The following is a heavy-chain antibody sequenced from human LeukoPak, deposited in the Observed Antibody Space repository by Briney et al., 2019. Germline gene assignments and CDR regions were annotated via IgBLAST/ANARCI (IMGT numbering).Heavy chain of an antibody. J-gene: IGHJ3*02. CDR1: GYSFTSYW. Sequence: GESLKISCKGSGYSFTSYWIGWVRQMPGKGLEWMGIIYPGDSDTRYSPSFQGQVTISADKSISTAYLQWSSLKASDTAMYYCARAQGNWNYVGDAFDIWGQGTMVTVSS. CDR2: IYPGDSDT. D-gene: IGHD1-7*01. CDR3: ARAQGNWNYVGDAFDI. V-gene: IGHV5-51*01.